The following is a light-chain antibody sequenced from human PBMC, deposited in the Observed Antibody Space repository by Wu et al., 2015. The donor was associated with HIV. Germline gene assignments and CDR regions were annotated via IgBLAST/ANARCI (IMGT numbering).Light chain of an antibody. CDR1: QSVSRN. V-gene: IGKV3-15*01. CDR3: QQYNNWPPLT. J-gene: IGKJ4*01. CDR2: GAS. Sequence: EIVMTQSPATLSVSPGERATLSCRASQSVSRNLAWYQQKPGQAPRLLIYGASTRATGIPARFRGSGSGTEFTLTISSMQSEDFAVYHCQQYNNWPPLTFGGGTKVEIK.